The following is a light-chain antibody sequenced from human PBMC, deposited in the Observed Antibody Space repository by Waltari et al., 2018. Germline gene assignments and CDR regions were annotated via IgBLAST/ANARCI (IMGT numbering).Light chain of an antibody. CDR1: QVISGY. J-gene: IGKJ5*01. CDR2: ATS. Sequence: TQLTQSPSSLSASVGDRVTITCRASQVISGYLAWYQQRPGKAPKFLIYATSTLRSGVPSRFSGSGSGTDFTLTISDLQPEDFATYYCQQLKSYPITFGQGTRLEIK. V-gene: IGKV1-9*01. CDR3: QQLKSYPIT.